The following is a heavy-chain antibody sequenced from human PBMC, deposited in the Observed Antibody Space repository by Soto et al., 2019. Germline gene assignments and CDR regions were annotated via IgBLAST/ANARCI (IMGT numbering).Heavy chain of an antibody. CDR1: GYTFTSYT. J-gene: IGHJ5*02. V-gene: IGHV1-3*01. D-gene: IGHD2-2*02. CDR3: AREVVPAALQTGFDP. CDR2: INGGNGYT. Sequence: QVQLVQSGAEVKKPGASVKVSCKASGYTFTSYTMHWVRQAPGQRLEWMGWINGGNGYTKYSQKFQGRVTLTRDTSASTAYMELSSLRSEDTAVYYCAREVVPAALQTGFDPWGQGTLVTVSS.